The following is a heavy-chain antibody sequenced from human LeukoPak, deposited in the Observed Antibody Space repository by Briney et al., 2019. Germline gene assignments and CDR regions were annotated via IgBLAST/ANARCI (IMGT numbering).Heavy chain of an antibody. V-gene: IGHV4-39*01. CDR3: ARQASVDFAPQDFDY. CDR1: GGSISSSSYY. Sequence: PSETLSLTCTVSGGSISSSSYYWGWIRQPPGTGLEWIGSIYYSGSTYYNPSLKSRVTISVDTSKNQFSLKLSSVTAADTAVYYCARQASVDFAPQDFDYWGQGTLVTVSS. D-gene: IGHD2-2*03. J-gene: IGHJ4*02. CDR2: IYYSGST.